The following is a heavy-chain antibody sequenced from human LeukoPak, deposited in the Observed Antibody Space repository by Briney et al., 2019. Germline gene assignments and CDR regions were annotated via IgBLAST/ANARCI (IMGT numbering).Heavy chain of an antibody. V-gene: IGHV3-74*01. CDR1: GFTFSSYW. D-gene: IGHD3-10*01. Sequence: GGSLRLSCAASGFTFSSYWMHWVRQAPGKGLVWVSRINIDGSSTSYADSVKGRFTISRDNAKNTLYLQMNSLRAEDTAVYYCARVYGSGSYGYYYYYGMDVWGKGTTVTVSS. CDR3: ARVYGSGSYGYYYYYGMDV. CDR2: INIDGSST. J-gene: IGHJ6*04.